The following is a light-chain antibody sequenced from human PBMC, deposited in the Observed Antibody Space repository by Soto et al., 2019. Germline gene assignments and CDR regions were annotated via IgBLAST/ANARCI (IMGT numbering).Light chain of an antibody. Sequence: IQMIQSPSTLSASLGETVTISCRAGQSVSKWLAWYRQKPGQAPVLLIHSTSTVQLGVPSRFSGSGCGTEFTLTISNLQPDDSATYYCQQYNSVSSFGQGTKLVIE. CDR3: QQYNSVSS. J-gene: IGKJ2*03. V-gene: IGKV1-5*01. CDR2: STS. CDR1: QSVSKW.